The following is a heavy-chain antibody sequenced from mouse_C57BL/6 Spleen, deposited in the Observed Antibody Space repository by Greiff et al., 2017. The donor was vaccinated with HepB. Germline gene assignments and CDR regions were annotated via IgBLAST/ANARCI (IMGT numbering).Heavy chain of an antibody. D-gene: IGHD2-3*01. Sequence: EVKLMESGPELVKPGASVKISCKASGYSFTGYYMNWVKQSPEKSLEWIGEINPSTGGTTYNQKFKAKATLTVDKSSSTAYMQLKSLTSEDSAVYYCARDGYYEYFDVWGTGTTVTVSS. V-gene: IGHV1-42*01. CDR1: GYSFTGYY. CDR2: INPSTGGT. CDR3: ARDGYYEYFDV. J-gene: IGHJ1*03.